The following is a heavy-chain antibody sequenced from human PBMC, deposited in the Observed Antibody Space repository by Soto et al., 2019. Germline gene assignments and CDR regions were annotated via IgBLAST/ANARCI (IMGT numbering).Heavy chain of an antibody. CDR1: GYTLTELS. D-gene: IGHD6-13*01. CDR2: FDPEDGET. V-gene: IGHV1-24*01. CDR3: ATAAAGPPFGYYYYGMDV. Sequence: ASVKFSCKVSGYTLTELSMHWVRQAPGKGLEWMGGFDPEDGETIYAQKFQGRVTMTEDTSTDTAYMELSSLRSEDTAVYYCATAAAGPPFGYYYYGMDVWGQGTTVTVSS. J-gene: IGHJ6*02.